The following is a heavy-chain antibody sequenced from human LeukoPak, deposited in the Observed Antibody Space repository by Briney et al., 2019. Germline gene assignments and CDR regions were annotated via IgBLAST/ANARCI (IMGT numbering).Heavy chain of an antibody. CDR2: GSANNGNT. V-gene: IGHV1-18*01. J-gene: IGHJ4*02. Sequence: GSSVNVSCKASGHTFTSYSISWVRQPPGQGLEWMGGGSANNGNTNYAQKLQGRVTITTDTSTSTAYMELRSLRSEDTAVYYCARRSWYRKCFDYWGQGTLVTVSS. CDR3: ARRSWYRKCFDY. CDR1: GHTFTSYS. D-gene: IGHD6-13*01.